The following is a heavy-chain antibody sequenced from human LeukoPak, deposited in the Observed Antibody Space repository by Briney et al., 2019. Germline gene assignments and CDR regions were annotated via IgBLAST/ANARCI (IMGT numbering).Heavy chain of an antibody. J-gene: IGHJ4*02. CDR2: ISGSGGTT. CDR3: AVCRNWPTFDY. CDR1: GFTFSSYA. V-gene: IGHV3-23*01. D-gene: IGHD1-20*01. Sequence: GGSLRLSCVASGFTFSSYAMSWVRQAPGKGLEWASAISGSGGTTYYAVSVKGRFTISRDNSRNTLYLQMNSLRAEHTAVDYSAVCRNWPTFDYWGQGTLVTVS.